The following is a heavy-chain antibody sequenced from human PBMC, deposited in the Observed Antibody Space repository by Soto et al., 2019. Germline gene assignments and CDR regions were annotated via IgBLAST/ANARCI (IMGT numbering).Heavy chain of an antibody. CDR1: GGSIRSYY. CDR2: IYYSGST. CDR3: ARGSTVIPNDY. J-gene: IGHJ4*02. Sequence: SETLSLTCTVSGGSIRSYYWSWIRQPPGKGLEWIGYIYYSGSTNYNPSLKSRVTISVDTSKNQFSLKLSSVTAADTAVYYCARGSTVIPNDYWGQGTLVTVSS. V-gene: IGHV4-59*01. D-gene: IGHD4-17*01.